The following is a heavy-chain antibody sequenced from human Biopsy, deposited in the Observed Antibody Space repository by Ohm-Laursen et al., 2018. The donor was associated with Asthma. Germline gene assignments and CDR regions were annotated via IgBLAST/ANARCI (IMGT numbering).Heavy chain of an antibody. Sequence: SVKVSCKVSGYNFISFAIHWVRQAPGQRLEWMGWVNTGNGDTKYSQKFQGRVTITRDTSASTAYMELRSLRSEDTATYYCARTYYDFLTGQVKDVFGVWGQGTMVTVSS. D-gene: IGHD3-9*01. CDR2: VNTGNGDT. CDR1: GYNFISFA. V-gene: IGHV1-3*04. CDR3: ARTYYDFLTGQVKDVFGV. J-gene: IGHJ3*01.